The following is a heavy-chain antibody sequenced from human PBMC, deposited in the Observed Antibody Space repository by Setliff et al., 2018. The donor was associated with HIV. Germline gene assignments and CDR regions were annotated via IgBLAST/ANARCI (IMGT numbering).Heavy chain of an antibody. CDR1: GGSISSGTYY. CDR2: MSHSGST. D-gene: IGHD3-10*01. V-gene: IGHV4-39*07. Sequence: PSETLSLTCSVSGGSISSGTYYWGWIRQPPGKGLEWIGSMSHSGSTLYNPSLKSRVTISVDTSNNHFSLKLRSVTAADTAVYYCARELLYFGEGAYDPWGQGTLVTVSS. CDR3: ARELLYFGEGAYDP. J-gene: IGHJ5*02.